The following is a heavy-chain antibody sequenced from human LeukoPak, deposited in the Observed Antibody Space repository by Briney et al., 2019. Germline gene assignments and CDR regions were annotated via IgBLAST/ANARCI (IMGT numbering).Heavy chain of an antibody. Sequence: ASVKVSCKASGYTFTGYYMHWVRQAPGQGLEWMGWINPNSGGTNYAQKFQGWVTMTRDTSISTAYMEPSRLRSDDTAVYYCARAVERSNYYGSGSYSDWGQGTLVTVSS. J-gene: IGHJ4*02. CDR2: INPNSGGT. V-gene: IGHV1-2*04. CDR3: ARAVERSNYYGSGSYSD. D-gene: IGHD3-10*01. CDR1: GYTFTGYY.